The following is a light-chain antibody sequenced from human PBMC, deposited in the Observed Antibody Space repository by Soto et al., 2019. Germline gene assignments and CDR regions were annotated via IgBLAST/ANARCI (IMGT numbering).Light chain of an antibody. CDR1: QSLLHRSGYNY. J-gene: IGKJ4*01. CDR2: LGS. Sequence: DIVMTQSPLSLPVTPGEPASISCRSSQSLLHRSGYNYLYWYLQRPGQSPQLLISLGSNRASGVPDRFSGSGSGTDCTLKISRVEAEDVWVYFCIQALQTPLTFGGGTRVEIK. V-gene: IGKV2-28*01. CDR3: IQALQTPLT.